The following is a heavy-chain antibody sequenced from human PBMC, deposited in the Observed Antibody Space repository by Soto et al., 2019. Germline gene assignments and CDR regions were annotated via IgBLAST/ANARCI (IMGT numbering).Heavy chain of an antibody. D-gene: IGHD3-10*01. CDR3: ARGSGRQVYNYYGMDV. Sequence: PSETLSLTCAVSGGPISSSNWWSWVRQSPGKGLEWIGEIYHSGSTNYNPSLKSRVTISVDKSKNQFSLKLSSVTAADTAVYYCARGSGRQVYNYYGMDVWGQGTTVT. J-gene: IGHJ6*02. V-gene: IGHV4-4*02. CDR1: GGPISSSNW. CDR2: IYHSGST.